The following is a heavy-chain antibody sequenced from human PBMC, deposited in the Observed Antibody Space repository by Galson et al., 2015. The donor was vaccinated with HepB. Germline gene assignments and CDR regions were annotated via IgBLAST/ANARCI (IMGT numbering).Heavy chain of an antibody. CDR2: ISANSGNT. V-gene: IGHV1-18*04. CDR3: VKDAQYFDFWSGNSPGNLDS. CDR1: GYTFTTNG. D-gene: IGHD3-3*01. Sequence: SVKVSCKASGYTFTTNGISWVRQAPGQGLEWMGWISANSGNTKYAQNFQERVTLTRDTSKNTLYLQMNSLRAEDAAVYYCVKDAQYFDFWSGNSPGNLDSWGQGTLVTVSS. J-gene: IGHJ4*02.